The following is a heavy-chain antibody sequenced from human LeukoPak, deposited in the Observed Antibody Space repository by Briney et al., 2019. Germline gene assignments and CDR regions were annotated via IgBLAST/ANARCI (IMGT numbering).Heavy chain of an antibody. CDR1: GFTFSSYG. Sequence: GGSLRLSCAASGFTFSSYGMNWVRQAPGKGLEWVSYISSSGSTIYYADSVKGRFTISRDNAKNSLYLQMNSLRAEDTAVYYCARGVAGGYYFDYWGQGTLVTVSS. CDR2: ISSSGSTI. D-gene: IGHD6-19*01. CDR3: ARGVAGGYYFDY. J-gene: IGHJ4*02. V-gene: IGHV3-48*03.